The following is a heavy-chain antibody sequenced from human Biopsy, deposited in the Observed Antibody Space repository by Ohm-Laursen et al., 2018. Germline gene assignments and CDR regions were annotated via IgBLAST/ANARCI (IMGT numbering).Heavy chain of an antibody. V-gene: IGHV4-4*07. Sequence: GTLSLTCTVSGTSLSIFYWSWIRQPAGKGLEWIGRIFPTGVTNYNPSLKSRVTMTVDPSKNEFSLRLTSVTAADTAVYYCASAGYNPDWNFDLWGRGTRVTVSS. CDR2: IFPTGVT. CDR3: ASAGYNPDWNFDL. CDR1: GTSLSIFY. J-gene: IGHJ2*01. D-gene: IGHD5-24*01.